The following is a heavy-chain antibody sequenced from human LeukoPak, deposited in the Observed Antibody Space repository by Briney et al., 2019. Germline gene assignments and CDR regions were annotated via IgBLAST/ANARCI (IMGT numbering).Heavy chain of an antibody. CDR1: GGTFSSYA. CDR3: ARDEAFGQWLAPGDY. Sequence: ASVKVSRKASGGTFSSYAISWVRQAPGQGLEWMGRIIPIFGTANYAQKFQGRVTITTDESTSTVYMELSSLRSEDTAVYYCARDEAFGQWLAPGDYWGQGTLVTVSS. J-gene: IGHJ4*02. D-gene: IGHD6-19*01. CDR2: IIPIFGTA. V-gene: IGHV1-69*05.